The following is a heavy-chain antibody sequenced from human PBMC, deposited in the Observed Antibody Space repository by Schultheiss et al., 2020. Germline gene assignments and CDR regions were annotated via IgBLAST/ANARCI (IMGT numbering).Heavy chain of an antibody. CDR1: GGSISSGGYY. CDR2: IYYSGST. Sequence: SETLSLTCTVSGGSISSGGYYWSWIRQHPGKGLEWIGYIYYSGSTYYNPSLKSRVTISVDTSKNQFSLKLSSVTAADTAVYYCASRGYSSGGDYFDYWGQGTLVNVYS. J-gene: IGHJ4*02. V-gene: IGHV4-31*03. CDR3: ASRGYSSGGDYFDY. D-gene: IGHD5-18*01.